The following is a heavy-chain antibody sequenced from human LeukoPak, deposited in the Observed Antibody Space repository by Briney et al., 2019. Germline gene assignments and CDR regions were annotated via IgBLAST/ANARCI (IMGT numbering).Heavy chain of an antibody. Sequence: ASVKVSCKVSGYTLTELSMHWVRQAPGKGLEWMGGFDPEDGETIYAQKFQGRVTMTEDTSTDTAYMELSSLRSEDTAVYYCARDPSPYYDFWSGLNYIDYWGQGTLVTVSS. CDR2: FDPEDGET. CDR3: ARDPSPYYDFWSGLNYIDY. V-gene: IGHV1-24*01. CDR1: GYTLTELS. J-gene: IGHJ4*02. D-gene: IGHD3-3*01.